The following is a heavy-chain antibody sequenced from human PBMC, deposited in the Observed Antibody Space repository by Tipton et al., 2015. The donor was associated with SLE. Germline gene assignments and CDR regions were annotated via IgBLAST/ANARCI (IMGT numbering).Heavy chain of an antibody. J-gene: IGHJ6*02. CDR3: ARGEGSSSWPHYYYYGMDV. D-gene: IGHD6-13*01. V-gene: IGHV4-34*01. CDR2: INHSGST. CDR1: GGSFSGYY. Sequence: TLSLTCAVYGGSFSGYYWTWIRQPPGKGLEWMGEINHSGSTNYNPSLKSRVTISVDTSKNQFSLRLSSVTAADTAVYYCARGEGSSSWPHYYYYGMDVWGQGTTVTVSS.